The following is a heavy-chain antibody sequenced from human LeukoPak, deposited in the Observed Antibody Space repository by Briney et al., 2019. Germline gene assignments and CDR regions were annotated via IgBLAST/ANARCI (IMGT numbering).Heavy chain of an antibody. Sequence: KPSETLSLTCTVSGGSISSYYWSWIRQPPGKGLEWIGYIYYSGSTNYNPSLKSRVTISVGTSKNQFSLKLSSVTAADTAVYYCARAQYSGSYYADYWGQGTLVTVSS. J-gene: IGHJ4*02. CDR3: ARAQYSGSYYADY. CDR2: IYYSGST. D-gene: IGHD1-26*01. CDR1: GGSISSYY. V-gene: IGHV4-59*08.